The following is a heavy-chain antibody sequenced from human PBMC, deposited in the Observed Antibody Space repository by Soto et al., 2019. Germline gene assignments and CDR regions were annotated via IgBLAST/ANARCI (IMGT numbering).Heavy chain of an antibody. CDR2: VYHSGTT. CDR3: ARGVSSSQNRFYHSMDV. J-gene: IGHJ6*02. CDR1: GGSIRGGGYS. D-gene: IGHD6-6*01. V-gene: IGHV4-30-2*01. Sequence: SETLSLTCAVSGGSIRGGGYSWSWIRQPPGKGLEWIGYVYHSGTTYYSSSLKSRVTISVDMSKNQISLKLTSVTAADTAVYYCARGVSSSQNRFYHSMDVWGQGTTVTVSS.